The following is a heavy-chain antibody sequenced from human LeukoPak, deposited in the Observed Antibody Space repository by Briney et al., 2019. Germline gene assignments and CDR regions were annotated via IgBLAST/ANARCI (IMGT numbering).Heavy chain of an antibody. CDR2: IYSGGST. CDR3: ARGGFVAY. D-gene: IGHD3-16*01. J-gene: IGHJ4*02. CDR1: GFAFSSYG. Sequence: GGSLRLSCAASGFAFSSYGMHWVRQAPGKGLEWVSVIYSGGSTYYADSVKGRFTISRDNSKNTLYLQMNSLRAEDTAVYYCARGGFVAYWGQGTLVTVSS. V-gene: IGHV3-53*01.